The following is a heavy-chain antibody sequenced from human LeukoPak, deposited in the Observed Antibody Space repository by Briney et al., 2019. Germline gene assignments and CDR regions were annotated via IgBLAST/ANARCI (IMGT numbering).Heavy chain of an antibody. CDR1: GFTFDDYA. D-gene: IGHD5-24*01. CDR3: ARSPNLDY. J-gene: IGHJ4*02. Sequence: GGSLRLSCAASGFTFDDYAMHWVRQAPGKGLEWVSGISWNSGSIGYADSVKGRFTISRDNAKNSLYLQMNSLRAEDTAVYYCARSPNLDYWGQGTLVTVSS. CDR2: ISWNSGSI. V-gene: IGHV3-9*01.